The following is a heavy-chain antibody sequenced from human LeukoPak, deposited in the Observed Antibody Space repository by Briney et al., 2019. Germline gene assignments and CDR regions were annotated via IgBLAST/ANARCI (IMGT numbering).Heavy chain of an antibody. V-gene: IGHV3-74*01. J-gene: IGHJ4*02. CDR1: GFTFSSYW. D-gene: IGHD3-16*02. CDR2: INSDGSST. CDR3: ARGPGGGDYVWGSYRYDY. Sequence: GGSLRLSCAASGFTFSSYWMHWVRQAPGKGLVWVSRINSDGSSTSYADSVKGRFTISRDNAKNTLYLQMNSLRAEDTAVYYCARGPGGGDYVWGSYRYDYWGPGTLVTVSS.